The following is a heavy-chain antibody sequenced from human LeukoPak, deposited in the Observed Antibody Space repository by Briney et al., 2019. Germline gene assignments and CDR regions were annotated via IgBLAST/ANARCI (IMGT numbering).Heavy chain of an antibody. V-gene: IGHV4-34*01. D-gene: IGHD1-1*01. CDR3: ARGRNTNPPPYSPARYFDY. CDR1: GGSFSGYY. CDR2: INHSGST. J-gene: IGHJ4*02. Sequence: PSEPLSLTCAVYGGSFSGYYWSWIRPPPGKGLEWIGEINHSGSTNYNPSLKSRVTISVDTSKHQFSLKLSSVTAADPAVSYCARGRNTNPPPYSPARYFDYWGQGTLVTVSS.